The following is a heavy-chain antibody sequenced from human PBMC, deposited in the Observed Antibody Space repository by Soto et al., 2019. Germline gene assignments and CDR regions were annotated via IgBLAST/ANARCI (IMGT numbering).Heavy chain of an antibody. Sequence: SETLSLTCAVYGGSFSGYYWSWIRQPPGKGLEWIGEINHSGSTNYNPSLKSRVTISVDTSKNQFSLKLSSVTAADTAVYYCARGRQQPKSNNWFDPWRQGTLVTVSS. J-gene: IGHJ5*02. V-gene: IGHV4-34*01. CDR1: GGSFSGYY. CDR3: ARGRQQPKSNNWFDP. D-gene: IGHD6-13*01. CDR2: INHSGST.